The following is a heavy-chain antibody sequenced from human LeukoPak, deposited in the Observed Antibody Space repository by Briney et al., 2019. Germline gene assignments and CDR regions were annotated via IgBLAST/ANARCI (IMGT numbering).Heavy chain of an antibody. J-gene: IGHJ4*02. Sequence: GSSVKVSCKASGGTFSSYAISWVRQAPGQGLEWMGRIIPILGIANYAQKFQGRVTITADKSTSTAYMELSSLRSEDTAVYYCARDLSGDWNFDYWGQGTLVTVSS. CDR1: GGTFSSYA. V-gene: IGHV1-69*04. D-gene: IGHD3/OR15-3a*01. CDR2: IIPILGIA. CDR3: ARDLSGDWNFDY.